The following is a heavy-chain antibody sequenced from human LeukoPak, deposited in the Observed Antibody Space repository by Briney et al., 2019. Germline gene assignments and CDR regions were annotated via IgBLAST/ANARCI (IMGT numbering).Heavy chain of an antibody. J-gene: IGHJ4*02. D-gene: IGHD6-19*01. CDR2: IRGDGRAT. Sequence: GSMRLSCAASGFIFTDYWMDWVRQAPGKELVWVARIRGDGRATTYADSVKGRFTISRDNAMNTVFLQMKSLRADDTGTYYCARFYFPEEHDRAWYEAHWGQGVLVTVS. CDR3: ARFYFPEEHDRAWYEAH. CDR1: GFIFTDYW. V-gene: IGHV3-74*03.